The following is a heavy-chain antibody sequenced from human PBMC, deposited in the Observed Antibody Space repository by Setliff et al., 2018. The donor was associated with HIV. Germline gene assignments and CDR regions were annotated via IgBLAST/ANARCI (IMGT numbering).Heavy chain of an antibody. CDR2: ISAYTGHT. CDR1: GYSFINYG. D-gene: IGHD1-26*01. CDR3: ARARLQGIVTAVGPRDNCLDP. V-gene: IGHV1-18*01. Sequence: GASVKVSCKAPGYSFINYGISWVRQAPGQGLEWMGWISAYTGHTDYASRPLGRVTLTTDTSTSTAYMELRSLSSDDTAVYYCARARLQGIVTAVGPRDNCLDPWGQGTRVTVSS. J-gene: IGHJ5*02.